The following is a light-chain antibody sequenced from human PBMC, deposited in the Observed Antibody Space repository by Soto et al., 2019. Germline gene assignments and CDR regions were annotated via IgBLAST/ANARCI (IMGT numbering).Light chain of an antibody. V-gene: IGKV3-20*01. CDR3: QQYGNSPYT. CDR2: GTS. J-gene: IGKJ2*01. Sequence: PGERATISCRASQSVSSTYSDWYQQQLGQAPRLIMYGTSRRETGVPEKVRGSGAGPDCTRTINRLEPEDVAVDYCQQYGNSPYTFGQGTKVDIK. CDR1: QSVSSTY.